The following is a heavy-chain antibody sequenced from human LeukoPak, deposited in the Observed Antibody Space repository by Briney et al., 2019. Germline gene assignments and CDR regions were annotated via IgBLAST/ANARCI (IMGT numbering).Heavy chain of an antibody. V-gene: IGHV3-20*04. CDR2: INWNGGST. Sequence: GGSLRLSCAASGFTFDDYGMSWVRQAPGKGLEWVSGINWNGGSTGYADSVKGRFTISRDNSKNTLYLQMNSLRAEDTAVYYCAKDSHITMILVAEWGFDYWGQGTLVTVSS. D-gene: IGHD3-22*01. CDR1: GFTFDDYG. CDR3: AKDSHITMILVAEWGFDY. J-gene: IGHJ4*02.